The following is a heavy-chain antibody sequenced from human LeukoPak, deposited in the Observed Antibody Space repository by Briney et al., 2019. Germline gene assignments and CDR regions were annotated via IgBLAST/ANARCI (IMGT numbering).Heavy chain of an antibody. D-gene: IGHD3-22*01. CDR1: GFTVSSNY. J-gene: IGHJ4*02. V-gene: IGHV3-53*01. Sequence: GGSLRLSCAASGFTVSSNYMSWVRQAPGKGLEWVSVIYSGGSTYYADSVKGRFTISRDNSKNTLYLQMNSLRAEDTAVSYCARAGESGYYFSYFDYWGQGTLVTVSS. CDR3: ARAGESGYYFSYFDY. CDR2: IYSGGST.